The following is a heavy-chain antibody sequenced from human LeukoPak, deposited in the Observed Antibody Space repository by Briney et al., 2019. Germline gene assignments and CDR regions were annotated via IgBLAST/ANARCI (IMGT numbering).Heavy chain of an antibody. D-gene: IGHD6-13*01. CDR3: ARGISYSSSWYGYYFDY. CDR1: GFTFDDYG. CDR2: INWNGGST. V-gene: IGHV3-20*04. J-gene: IGHJ4*02. Sequence: GGSLRLSCAASGFTFDDYGMSWVRQAPGKGLEWVSGINWNGGSTGYADSVKGRFTMSRDNAKNSLYLQMSSLRAEDTALYYCARGISYSSSWYGYYFDYWGQGTLVTVSS.